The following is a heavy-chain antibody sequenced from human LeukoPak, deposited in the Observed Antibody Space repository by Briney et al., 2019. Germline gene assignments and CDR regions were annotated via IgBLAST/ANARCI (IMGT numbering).Heavy chain of an antibody. D-gene: IGHD4-17*01. CDR1: GGSISSSSYY. V-gene: IGHV4-39*01. CDR3: ARRAVNDLDY. Sequence: SETLSLTCTVSGGSISSSSYYWAWIRQPPGTGLEWIGSIYYSGSTYYNPSLKSRVTISVDTSKNQFSLKLSSVTAADTAVYYCARRAVNDLDYWGQGTLVTVSS. CDR2: IYYSGST. J-gene: IGHJ4*02.